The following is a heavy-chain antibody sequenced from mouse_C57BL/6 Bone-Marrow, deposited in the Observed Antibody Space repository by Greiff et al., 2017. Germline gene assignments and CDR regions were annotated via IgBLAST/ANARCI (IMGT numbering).Heavy chain of an antibody. Sequence: DVHLVESGGGLVQPGGSLKLSCAASGFTFSDYYMYWVRQTPEKRLEWVAYISNGGGSTYYPDTVKGRFTISRDNAKNTLYLQMSRLKSEDTAMYYCASGGSYGYFDVWGTGTTVTVSS. CDR3: ASGGSYGYFDV. J-gene: IGHJ1*03. CDR2: ISNGGGST. CDR1: GFTFSDYY. V-gene: IGHV5-12*01.